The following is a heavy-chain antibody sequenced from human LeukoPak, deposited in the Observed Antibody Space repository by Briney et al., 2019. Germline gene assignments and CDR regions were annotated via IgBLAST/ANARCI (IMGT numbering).Heavy chain of an antibody. CDR2: INTYNGNT. CDR3: ARDGGTRAYCGGDCGPYYYYYYMDV. CDR1: GYTFTNYG. V-gene: IGHV1-18*01. J-gene: IGHJ6*03. Sequence: ASVKVSCKASGYTFTNYGITWMRQAPGQGLEWMGWINTYNGNTNYAQKPQGRVTITTDTSTSTAYMELRSLRSEDTAVYYCARDGGTRAYCGGDCGPYYYYYYMDVWGKGTTVTVSS. D-gene: IGHD2-21*02.